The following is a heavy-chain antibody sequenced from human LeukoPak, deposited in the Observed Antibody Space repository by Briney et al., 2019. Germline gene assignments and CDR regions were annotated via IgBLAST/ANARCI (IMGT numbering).Heavy chain of an antibody. Sequence: ASVTVSCKASGYTFTSYAMNWVRQAPGQGLEWMGWINTDTGNPTYAQGFTGRFVFSLDTSVSTAYLQISSLKAEDTAVYYCARFARYSGSYVIDYWGQGTLVTVSS. J-gene: IGHJ4*02. CDR2: INTDTGNP. V-gene: IGHV7-4-1*02. CDR1: GYTFTSYA. D-gene: IGHD1-26*01. CDR3: ARFARYSGSYVIDY.